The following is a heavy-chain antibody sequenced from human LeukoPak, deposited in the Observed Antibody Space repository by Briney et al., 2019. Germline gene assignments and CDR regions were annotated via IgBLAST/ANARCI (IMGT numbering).Heavy chain of an antibody. CDR3: ASRHCSGENCYAGPLDF. D-gene: IGHD2-8*02. Sequence: GGALRLSCAASGFTFTNAWMSWVRQSPGKGLEWIGRIKRKSDAGTTDYAAPVKDRFTISRDDSTNTLYLQMNSLESEDTAVYYCASRHCSGENCYAGPLDFWGQGIQVTVSS. CDR1: GFTFTNAW. V-gene: IGHV3-15*01. J-gene: IGHJ4*02. CDR2: IKRKSDAGTT.